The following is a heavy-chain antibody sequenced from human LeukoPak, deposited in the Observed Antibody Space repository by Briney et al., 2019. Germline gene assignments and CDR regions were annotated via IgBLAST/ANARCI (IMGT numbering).Heavy chain of an antibody. CDR1: GFTVGSNY. CDR2: IYRGGST. CDR3: ARLSANSSAYFFDS. J-gene: IGHJ4*02. D-gene: IGHD3-22*01. Sequence: PGGSLRLSCAASGFTVGSNYMSWVRQAPGKGLEWVSIIYRGGSTNYTDSVKGRFTISRDTSKNTLYLQMNSLRAEDTAVYYCARLSANSSAYFFDSWGQGTLVTVSS. V-gene: IGHV3-66*04.